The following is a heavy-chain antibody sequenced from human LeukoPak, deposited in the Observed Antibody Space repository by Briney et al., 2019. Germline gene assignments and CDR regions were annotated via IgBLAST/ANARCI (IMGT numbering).Heavy chain of an antibody. D-gene: IGHD2-15*01. V-gene: IGHV3-11*05. CDR1: GFRFSDFY. J-gene: IGHJ3*02. CDR3: AREVGSSRAFDI. CDR2: FDRGRDGR. Sequence: GGFLRLSCAGSGFRFSDFYMAWMRQTPGKGLQRVSFFDRGRDGRGHADSVKGRFTISRDTDKNSLSLLMSSLTGEDTAVYYCAREVGSSRAFDIWGQGTMVTVSS.